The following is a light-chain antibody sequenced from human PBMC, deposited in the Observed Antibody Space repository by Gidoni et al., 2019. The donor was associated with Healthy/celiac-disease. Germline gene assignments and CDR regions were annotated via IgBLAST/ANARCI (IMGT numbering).Light chain of an antibody. Sequence: DIQMTQSPSTLSASVGDRVTITCRASQSISSWLAWYQQKPGKAPKPLIYDASSLESGVPSRFSGSGSGTEFTLTISSLQPDDFATYYCQQYNSYSYTFXQXTKLEIK. J-gene: IGKJ2*01. CDR3: QQYNSYSYT. CDR1: QSISSW. V-gene: IGKV1-5*01. CDR2: DAS.